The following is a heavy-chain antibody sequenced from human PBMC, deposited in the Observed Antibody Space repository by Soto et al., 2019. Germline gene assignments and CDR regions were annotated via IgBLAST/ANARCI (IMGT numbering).Heavy chain of an antibody. V-gene: IGHV4-34*01. D-gene: IGHD6-13*01. CDR1: GGSFSGYY. J-gene: IGHJ5*02. CDR2: INHSGST. Sequence: PSETLSLTCAVYGGSFSGYYWSWIRQPPGKGLEWIGEINHSGSTNYNPSLKSRVTISVDTSKNQFSLKLSSVTAADTAVYYCARGGVSSSWLADPWGQGTLVTVS. CDR3: ARGGVSSSWLADP.